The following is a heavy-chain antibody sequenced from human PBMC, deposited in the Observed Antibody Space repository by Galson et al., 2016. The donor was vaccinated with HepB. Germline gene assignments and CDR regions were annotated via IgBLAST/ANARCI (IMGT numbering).Heavy chain of an antibody. CDR3: TCGRSPGAY. CDR2: LYSGGST. V-gene: IGHV3-53*01. J-gene: IGHJ4*02. Sequence: SLRLSCAASGFTVSNNYMSWVRQAPGKGLEWVSLLYSGGSTSYADSVKGRFTISRDHFKNTLYLQMNSLRAKDTAVYFCTCGRSPGAYWGQGTLVTVSS. D-gene: IGHD3-16*02. CDR1: GFTVSNNY.